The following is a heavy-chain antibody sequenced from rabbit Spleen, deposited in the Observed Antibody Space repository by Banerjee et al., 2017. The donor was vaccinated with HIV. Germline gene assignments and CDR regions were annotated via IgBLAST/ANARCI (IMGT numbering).Heavy chain of an antibody. CDR2: ILGSSSGST. J-gene: IGHJ4*01. D-gene: IGHD8-1*01. CDR3: ARTVGGSSDRVDL. V-gene: IGHV1S45*01. Sequence: QEQLEESGGDLVKPEGSLTLTCTASGFSFSSSYWIYWVRQAPGKGLEWIASILGSSSGSTYYASWAKGRFTVSKTSSTTVTLQMTSLTAADTATYFCARTVGGSSDRVDLWGQGTLVTVS. CDR1: GFSFSSSYW.